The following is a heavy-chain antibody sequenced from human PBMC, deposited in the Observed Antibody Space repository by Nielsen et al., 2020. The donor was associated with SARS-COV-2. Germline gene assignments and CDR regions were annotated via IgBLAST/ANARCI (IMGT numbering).Heavy chain of an antibody. CDR2: PSSDGSKK. V-gene: IGHV3-30*03. CDR3: ARAATGYYGMDV. Sequence: GGSLRLSCVASGFTFDNHAMHWVRQAPGKGLEWVALPSSDGSKKFYANSVKGRFTFSRDNFKNTLFLQMNNLRSEDTATYYCARAATGYYGMDVWGQGTTVTVSS. CDR1: GFTFDNHA. J-gene: IGHJ6*02.